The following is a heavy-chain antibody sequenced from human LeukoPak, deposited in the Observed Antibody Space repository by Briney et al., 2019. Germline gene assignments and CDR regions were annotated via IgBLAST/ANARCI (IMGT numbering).Heavy chain of an antibody. V-gene: IGHV3-74*01. Sequence: PGRSLRLSCAASGFTFDDYAMHWVRQAPGKGLVWVSRINSDGSSTSYADSVKGRFTISRDNAKNTLYLQMNSLRAEDTAVYYCARVYYDFWSGYYKMYYFDYWGQGTLVTVSS. CDR3: ARVYYDFWSGYYKMYYFDY. CDR2: INSDGSST. J-gene: IGHJ4*02. D-gene: IGHD3-3*01. CDR1: GFTFDDYA.